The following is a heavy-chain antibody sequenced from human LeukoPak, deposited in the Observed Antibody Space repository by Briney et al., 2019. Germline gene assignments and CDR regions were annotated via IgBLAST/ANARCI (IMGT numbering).Heavy chain of an antibody. V-gene: IGHV4-30-4*01. D-gene: IGHD5-24*01. CDR2: IYYSGST. CDR1: GGSISSGDYY. CDR3: ATTPPRDGYNSDPYYFDY. J-gene: IGHJ4*02. Sequence: SETLSLTCTVSGGSISSGDYYWSWIRQPPGKGLEWIGYIYYSGSTYYNPSLKSRVTISVDTSKNQFSLKLSSVTAADTAVYYCATTPPRDGYNSDPYYFDYWGQGTLVTVSS.